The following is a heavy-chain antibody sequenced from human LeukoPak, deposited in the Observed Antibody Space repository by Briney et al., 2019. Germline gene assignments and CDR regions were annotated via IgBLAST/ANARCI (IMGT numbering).Heavy chain of an antibody. CDR3: ARTGKTLLNYDFDY. Sequence: PSETLSLTCAVYGGSFSGYYWSWIRQPPGKGLEWIGEINHSGSTNYNPSLKSRVTISVDTSKNQFPLKLSSVTAADTAVYYCARTGKTLLNYDFDYWGQGTLVTVSS. CDR1: GGSFSGYY. D-gene: IGHD1-7*01. J-gene: IGHJ4*02. CDR2: INHSGST. V-gene: IGHV4-34*01.